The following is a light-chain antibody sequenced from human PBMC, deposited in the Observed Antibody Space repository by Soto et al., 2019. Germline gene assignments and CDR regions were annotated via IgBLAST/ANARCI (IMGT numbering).Light chain of an antibody. J-gene: IGKJ1*01. CDR2: GAS. V-gene: IGKV3-15*01. CDR3: QQYNDWPPT. Sequence: MTQSPSTLSVSPGERVTLSCRASQNIGSNLAWYQQKFGQAPRLLIYGASARATGIPVRFSGSGSGTEFTLTISSLQSEDFAVYYCQQYNDWPPTFGQGTKVDI. CDR1: QNIGSN.